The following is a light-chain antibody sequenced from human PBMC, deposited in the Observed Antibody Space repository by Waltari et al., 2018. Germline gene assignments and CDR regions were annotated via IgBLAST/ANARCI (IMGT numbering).Light chain of an antibody. V-gene: IGKV1-39*01. Sequence: DIQMTQSPSSLSALVGDRVTITCRASRGLGNNVNWYQQKPGQAPKRLIDGASSLQSGVPSRFSGSGLGTDFILTISSLQPEDLATYYCQQAYSAPLTLTFGGGTKVEIK. CDR2: GAS. CDR1: RGLGNN. CDR3: QQAYSAPLTLT. J-gene: IGKJ4*01.